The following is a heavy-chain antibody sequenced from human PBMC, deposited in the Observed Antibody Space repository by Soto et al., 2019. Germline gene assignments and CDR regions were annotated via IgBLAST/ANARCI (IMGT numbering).Heavy chain of an antibody. D-gene: IGHD4-17*01. CDR1: GDSVSKYY. CDR2: IYSTRSP. J-gene: IGHJ5*02. V-gene: IGHV4-4*07. CDR3: ARSPAYGDYANLDT. Sequence: SETLSLTCTVTGDSVSKYYWNWIRQPAGKGLEWIGRIYSTRSPNYNPSLKSRVTMSVDTSKNQFSLKLNLSSVTAADTAVYYCARSPAYGDYANLDTWGPGTLVTVS.